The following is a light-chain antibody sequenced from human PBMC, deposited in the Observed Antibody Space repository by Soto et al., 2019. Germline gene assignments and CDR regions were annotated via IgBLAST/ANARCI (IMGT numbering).Light chain of an antibody. J-gene: IGKJ4*01. V-gene: IGKV4-1*01. CDR2: GAS. CDR3: QQYFDVPFT. Sequence: DIVMTPSPDSLAVSLGERATMNCKCSRSVLYKSNNKNHLAWYQQKPGQPPQLIIYGASTRESGVPERFSGSGSGTDFTLTISSLEAEDVAFYWCQQYFDVPFTFGGGTKVDIK. CDR1: RSVLYKSNNKNH.